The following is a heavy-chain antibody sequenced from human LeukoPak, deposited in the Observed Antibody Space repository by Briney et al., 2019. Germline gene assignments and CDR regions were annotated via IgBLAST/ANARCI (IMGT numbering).Heavy chain of an antibody. J-gene: IGHJ6*03. D-gene: IGHD5-18*01. Sequence: ASVKVSCKASGYTFTGYYIHWVRQATGQGLEWMGWISAYNGNTNYAQKLQGRVTMTTDTSTSTAYMELRSLRSDDTAVYYCARGYSYGNYYYYYMDVWGKGTTVTVSS. CDR2: ISAYNGNT. CDR3: ARGYSYGNYYYYYMDV. V-gene: IGHV1-18*04. CDR1: GYTFTGYY.